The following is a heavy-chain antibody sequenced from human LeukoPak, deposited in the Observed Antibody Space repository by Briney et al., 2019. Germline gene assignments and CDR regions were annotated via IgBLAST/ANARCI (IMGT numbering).Heavy chain of an antibody. CDR3: ARDRYSSSWYWFDP. J-gene: IGHJ5*02. Sequence: ASVKVSCKTSGYPFSNYDINWVRQATGQGLEWMGWINPHSGKTGYAQKFQGRVTMTTDTSASTAYMELSSLRSDDTAVYYCARDRYSSSWYWFDPWGQGTLVTVSS. CDR2: INPHSGKT. D-gene: IGHD6-13*01. CDR1: GYPFSNYD. V-gene: IGHV1-8*01.